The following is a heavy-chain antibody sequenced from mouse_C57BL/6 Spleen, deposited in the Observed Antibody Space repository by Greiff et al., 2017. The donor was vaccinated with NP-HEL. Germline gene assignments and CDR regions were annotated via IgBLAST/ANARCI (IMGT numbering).Heavy chain of an antibody. CDR3: ARYYDGYSWFAY. CDR2: IYPGGGYT. D-gene: IGHD2-3*01. V-gene: IGHV1-63*01. Sequence: QVQLKESGAELVRPGTSVKMSCKASGYTFTNYWIGWAKQRPGHGLEWIGDIYPGGGYTNYNEKFKGKATLTADKSSSTAYMQFSSLTSEDSAIYYCARYYDGYSWFAYWGQGTLVTVSA. J-gene: IGHJ3*01. CDR1: GYTFTNYW.